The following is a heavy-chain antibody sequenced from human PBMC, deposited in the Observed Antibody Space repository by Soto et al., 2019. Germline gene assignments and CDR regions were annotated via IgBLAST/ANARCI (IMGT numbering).Heavy chain of an antibody. CDR1: GGTFSSYA. Sequence: QVQLVQSGAEVKKPGSSVKVSCKASGGTFSSYAIRWVRQAPGQGLEWMGGIIPIFGTANYAQKFQGRVTITAYESTSTAYMELSRLRSEYTAVYYCARESRYCSGGSCYCLPGIEYWGQGTRVTVSS. CDR2: IIPIFGTA. V-gene: IGHV1-69*12. J-gene: IGHJ4*02. CDR3: ARESRYCSGGSCYCLPGIEY. D-gene: IGHD2-15*01.